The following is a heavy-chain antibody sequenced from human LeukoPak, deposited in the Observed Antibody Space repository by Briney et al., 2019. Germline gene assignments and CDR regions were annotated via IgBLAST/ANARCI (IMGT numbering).Heavy chain of an antibody. J-gene: IGHJ4*02. D-gene: IGHD2-2*01. V-gene: IGHV4-39*07. Sequence: SETLSLTCTVSGGSISSGGYYWSWIRQPPGKGLEWIGEINHSGSTNYNPSLKSRVTISVDTSKNQFSLKLSSVTAADTAVYYCARARYCSSTSCPNDYWGQGTLVTVSS. CDR1: GGSISSGGYY. CDR2: INHSGST. CDR3: ARARYCSSTSCPNDY.